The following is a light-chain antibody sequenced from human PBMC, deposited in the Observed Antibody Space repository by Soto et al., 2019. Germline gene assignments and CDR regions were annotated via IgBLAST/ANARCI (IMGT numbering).Light chain of an antibody. Sequence: IVLTQSPGTLSLSPGERATLSCWASQSVSSNYLAWYQQKPGQAPRLLIYGASSRATGISDRFSGSVSGTDFTLTISRLEPEDFAVYYCQHYGSSPRGTFGQGTKVEI. J-gene: IGKJ1*01. CDR1: QSVSSNY. V-gene: IGKV3-20*01. CDR3: QHYGSSPRGT. CDR2: GAS.